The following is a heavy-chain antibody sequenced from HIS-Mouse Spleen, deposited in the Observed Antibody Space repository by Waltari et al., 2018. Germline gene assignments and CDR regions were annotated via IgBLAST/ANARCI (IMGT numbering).Heavy chain of an antibody. D-gene: IGHD3-22*01. Sequence: QLQLQESGPGLVKPSETLSLTCPVSGGSISSSSYYWGWLRPPPGKGLEWIGSIYYSGSTYYNPSLKSRVTISVDTSKNQFSLKLSSVTAADTAVYYCARDSSGSVYYYGMDVWGQGTTVTVSS. CDR1: GGSISSSSYY. CDR3: ARDSSGSVYYYGMDV. J-gene: IGHJ6*02. V-gene: IGHV4-39*07. CDR2: IYYSGST.